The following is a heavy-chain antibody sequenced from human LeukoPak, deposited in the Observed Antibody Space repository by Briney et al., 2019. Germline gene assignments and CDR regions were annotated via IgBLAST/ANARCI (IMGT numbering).Heavy chain of an antibody. Sequence: SETLSLTCTVSGGSISSYYWSWIRQPPGKGLEWIGYIYYSGSTNYNPSLKSRVTISVDTSKNQFSLKLSSVTAADTAVYYCAREKSPDYCSGASCYFDYWGQGTLVTFSP. D-gene: IGHD2-15*01. CDR3: AREKSPDYCSGASCYFDY. V-gene: IGHV4-59*01. CDR2: IYYSGST. J-gene: IGHJ4*02. CDR1: GGSISSYY.